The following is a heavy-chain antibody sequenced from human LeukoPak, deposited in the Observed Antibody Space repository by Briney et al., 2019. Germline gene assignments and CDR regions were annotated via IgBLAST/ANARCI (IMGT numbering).Heavy chain of an antibody. Sequence: GGSLRLSCAASEFAFSVYEMYWVRQAPGKGVEWVSYISSSGDTRYYADSVKGRFTIPRDNAKNSLYLQMNSLRAEDTAVYYCATLTVASTFDYWGQGALVTVSS. J-gene: IGHJ4*02. CDR2: ISSSGDTR. V-gene: IGHV3-48*03. CDR1: EFAFSVYE. D-gene: IGHD6-19*01. CDR3: ATLTVASTFDY.